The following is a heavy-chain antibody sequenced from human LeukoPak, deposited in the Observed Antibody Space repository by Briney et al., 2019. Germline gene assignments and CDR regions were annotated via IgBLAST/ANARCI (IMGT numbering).Heavy chain of an antibody. CDR3: ARDDYYDSSGYYDY. V-gene: IGHV1-18*01. D-gene: IGHD3-22*01. J-gene: IGHJ4*02. Sequence: SAYNATTNYAQKLQGRVTMNTEKYTSTAYMELRSLRSDDTAVYYCARDDYYDSSGYYDYWGQGTLVTVSS. CDR2: SAYNATT.